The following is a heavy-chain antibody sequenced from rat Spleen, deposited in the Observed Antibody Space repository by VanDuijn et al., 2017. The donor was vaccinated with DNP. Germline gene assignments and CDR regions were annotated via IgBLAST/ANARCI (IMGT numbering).Heavy chain of an antibody. V-gene: IGHV5-25*01. J-gene: IGHJ3*01. D-gene: IGHD1-10*01. CDR2: IRTSGAVT. Sequence: EVQLVESGGGLVQPGRSMKLSCPASGFTFSNSDMAWVRQAPTKGLEWVASIRTSGAVTYYRDSAKGRFTISRDNAESSLYLPMNGLKSDDTATYYCARGGNNYATWFAYWGQGTLVTVSS. CDR1: GFTFSNSD. CDR3: ARGGNNYATWFAY.